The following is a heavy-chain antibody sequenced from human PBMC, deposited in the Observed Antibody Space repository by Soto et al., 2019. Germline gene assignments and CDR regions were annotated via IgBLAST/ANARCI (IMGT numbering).Heavy chain of an antibody. CDR1: GYTFTSYG. CDR2: ISTSKGDT. V-gene: IGHV1-18*01. J-gene: IGHJ4*02. CDR3: ATRSPAFDF. Sequence: QVQMVQSGPEVKKPGASVKVSCKTSGYTFTSYGVAWVRQAPGQGLEWMGWISTSKGDTTYAQKFQGRVTMTTDTSTSTAYRELRSLRFDDTAVYYCATRSPAFDFWGQGTLVTVSS.